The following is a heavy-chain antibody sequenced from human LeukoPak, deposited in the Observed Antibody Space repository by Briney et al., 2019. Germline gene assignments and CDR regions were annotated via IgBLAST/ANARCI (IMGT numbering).Heavy chain of an antibody. CDR1: GITLGNYG. J-gene: IGHJ4*02. D-gene: IGHD3-22*01. CDR2: ISGGAGRT. CDR3: AKRGVVSRVILVGFYKEVYYFDS. V-gene: IGHV3-23*01. Sequence: QTGGSLRLSCAVSGITLGNYGMSWVRQAPGKGLERVAGISGGAGRTTYADSVKGRFTIYRDNNKNTLFLQINSLRDEDTAVYFCAKRGVVSRVILVGFYKEVYYFDSWGQGALVTVSS.